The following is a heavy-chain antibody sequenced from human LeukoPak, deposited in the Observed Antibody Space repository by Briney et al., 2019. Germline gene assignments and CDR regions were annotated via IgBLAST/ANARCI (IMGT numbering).Heavy chain of an antibody. V-gene: IGHV1-18*01. J-gene: IGHJ4*02. D-gene: IGHD3-22*01. Sequence: ASVKVSCEASGYTFTSYGISWVRQAPGQGLEWMGWISAYNGNTNYAQDLQGRVTMTTDTSTSTAYMELRSLRSDDTAVYYCARGVTMIVLAYFDYWGQGTLVTVSS. CDR3: ARGVTMIVLAYFDY. CDR2: ISAYNGNT. CDR1: GYTFTSYG.